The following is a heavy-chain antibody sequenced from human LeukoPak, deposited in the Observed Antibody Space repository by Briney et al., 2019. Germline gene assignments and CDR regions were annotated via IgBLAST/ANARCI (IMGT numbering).Heavy chain of an antibody. D-gene: IGHD5-18*01. V-gene: IGHV4-30-2*01. J-gene: IGHJ4*02. CDR3: AARGYSYGYGSPFDY. Sequence: PSETLSLTCAVSGGSISSGGYSWSWIRQPPGKGLEWIGYIYHSGSTHYNPSLKSRVTISVDRSKNQFSLKLSSVTAADTAVYYCAARGYSYGYGSPFDYWGQGTLVTVSS. CDR2: IYHSGST. CDR1: GGSISSGGYS.